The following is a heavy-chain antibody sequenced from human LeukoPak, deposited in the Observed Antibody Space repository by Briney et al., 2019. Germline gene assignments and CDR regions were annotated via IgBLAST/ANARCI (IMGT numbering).Heavy chain of an antibody. CDR3: AELGITLIGGV. D-gene: IGHD3-10*02. CDR1: GFTFSNYG. J-gene: IGHJ6*04. V-gene: IGHV3-23*01. Sequence: GGSLRLSCAASGFTFSNYGMNWVRQAPGKGLEWVSGISGSGGSTYSADSVKGRFTISRDNANNYLYLQMNSLRAEDTAVYYCAELGITLIGGVWGKGTTVTISS. CDR2: ISGSGGST.